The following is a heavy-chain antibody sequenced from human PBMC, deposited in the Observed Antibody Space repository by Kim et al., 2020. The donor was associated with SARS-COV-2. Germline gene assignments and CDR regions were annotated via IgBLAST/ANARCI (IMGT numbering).Heavy chain of an antibody. V-gene: IGHV3-74*01. CDR1: GFTFSSYW. CDR2: INSDGSST. D-gene: IGHD3-10*01. Sequence: GGSLRLSCAASGFTFSSYWMHWVRQAPGKGLVWVSRINSDGSSTSYADSVKGRFTISRDNAKNTLYLQMNSLRAEDTAVYYCAREVVGLWFGELLSDYYGMDVWGQGTTVTVSS. CDR3: AREVVGLWFGELLSDYYGMDV. J-gene: IGHJ6*02.